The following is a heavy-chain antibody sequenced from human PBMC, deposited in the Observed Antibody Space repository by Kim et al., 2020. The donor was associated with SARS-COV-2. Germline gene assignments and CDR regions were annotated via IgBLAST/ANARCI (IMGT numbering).Heavy chain of an antibody. V-gene: IGHV3-30-3*01. J-gene: IGHJ4*02. D-gene: IGHD1-26*01. Sequence: GGSLRLSCAASGFSFSSYAMHWVRQAPGKGLEWVAVISYDADNKYYADSVKGRFTISRDNSKNTLYLQMSSLNADDPALYYCARPAGGIYHAAFDYWGQGALVTVSS. CDR2: ISYDADNK. CDR1: GFSFSSYA. CDR3: ARPAGGIYHAAFDY.